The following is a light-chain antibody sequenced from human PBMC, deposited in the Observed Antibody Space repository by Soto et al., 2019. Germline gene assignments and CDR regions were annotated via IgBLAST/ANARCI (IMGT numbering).Light chain of an antibody. Sequence: EIVLTQSPGTLSLSPGERATLSCRASQSVASNYLAWYQQKAGQAPRLLIYGASSRATGIPDRFSGSGSGTDFTLTISRLEAEYFAVYYCQQYGGSPRVTFGGGTKVEIK. V-gene: IGKV3-20*01. CDR3: QQYGGSPRVT. CDR2: GAS. J-gene: IGKJ4*01. CDR1: QSVASNY.